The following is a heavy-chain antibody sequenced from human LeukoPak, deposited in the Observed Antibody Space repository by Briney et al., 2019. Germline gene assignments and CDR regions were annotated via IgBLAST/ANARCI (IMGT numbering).Heavy chain of an antibody. J-gene: IGHJ3*01. CDR3: TKDHFQGGAPSAFDL. D-gene: IGHD2/OR15-2a*01. V-gene: IGHV3-9*01. Sequence: GGSLRLSCVASGFGLDDYAMHWVRQAPGKGLEWVSGISWNSASLGYADSVKGRFTISGDKPKNMLYLQMNSLTTDDTAVYYCTKDHFQGGAPSAFDLWGPGTMVTVSS. CDR2: ISWNSASL. CDR1: GFGLDDYA.